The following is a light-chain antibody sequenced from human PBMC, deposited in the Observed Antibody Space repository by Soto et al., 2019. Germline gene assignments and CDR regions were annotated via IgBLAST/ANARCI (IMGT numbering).Light chain of an antibody. CDR2: GAS. CDR3: QHYNNWPPWT. J-gene: IGKJ1*01. V-gene: IGKV3-15*01. CDR1: QSVRSN. Sequence: EVVLTQSPGTLSLSLGERATLSCRASQSVRSNYLAWYQHKGGQAPRLLIYGASTRATGIPARFSGSGSGTEFTLTISSLQSEDFAVYYCQHYNNWPPWTFGQGTKVEIK.